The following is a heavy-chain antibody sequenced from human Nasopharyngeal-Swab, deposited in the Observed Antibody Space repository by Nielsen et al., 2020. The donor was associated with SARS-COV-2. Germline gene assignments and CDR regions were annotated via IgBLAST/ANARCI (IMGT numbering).Heavy chain of an antibody. CDR3: ASGKGYYYGSGTFDY. J-gene: IGHJ4*02. Sequence: GESLKISCAASGFTFTSYAMHLVRQAPGKGLEWVSYISSSGSTIYYADSVKGRFTISRDNAKNSLYLQMNSLRAEDTAVYYCASGKGYYYGSGTFDYWGQGTLVTVSS. V-gene: IGHV3-48*03. CDR1: GFTFTSYA. CDR2: ISSSGSTI. D-gene: IGHD3-10*01.